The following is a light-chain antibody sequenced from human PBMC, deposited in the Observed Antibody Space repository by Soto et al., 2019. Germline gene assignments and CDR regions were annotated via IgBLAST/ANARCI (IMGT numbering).Light chain of an antibody. CDR3: AAWDDSLNGVV. CDR1: SSNIGNNA. J-gene: IGLJ2*01. CDR2: YDD. V-gene: IGLV1-36*01. Sequence: QSVLTQPPSVSEAPRQRVTISCSGSSSNIGNNAVNWYQQLPGKAPKLLIYYDDLLPSGVSDRFSGSKSGTSASLAISGLQSEDEADYYCAAWDDSLNGVVXGGGTKLTVL.